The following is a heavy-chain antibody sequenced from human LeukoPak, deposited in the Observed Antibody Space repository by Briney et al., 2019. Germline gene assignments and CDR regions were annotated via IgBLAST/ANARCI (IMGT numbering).Heavy chain of an antibody. D-gene: IGHD6-13*01. Sequence: PGGSLRLSCAASGFTFSSYGMHWVRQAPGKGLEWVAVISYDGSNKYYADPVKGRFTISRDNSKNTLYLQMNSLRAEDTAVYYCAKDRRYSSSSPDYWGQGTLVTVS. CDR3: AKDRRYSSSSPDY. J-gene: IGHJ4*02. CDR2: ISYDGSNK. CDR1: GFTFSSYG. V-gene: IGHV3-30*18.